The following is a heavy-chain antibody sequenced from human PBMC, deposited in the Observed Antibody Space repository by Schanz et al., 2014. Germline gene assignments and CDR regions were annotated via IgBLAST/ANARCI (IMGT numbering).Heavy chain of an antibody. V-gene: IGHV3-11*06. CDR1: GFVFGDYY. CDR3: ARGLIAAAGGAFDY. Sequence: VQLVESGGGLVKPGGSLRLSCAASGFVFGDYYMTWIRQAPGKGLEWLSYISDSGTYTNYADSVKGRFTISRDNAKSSLFLQMNSLRAEDTAVYYCARGLIAAAGGAFDYWGQGTLVAVSA. D-gene: IGHD6-13*01. J-gene: IGHJ4*02. CDR2: ISDSGTYT.